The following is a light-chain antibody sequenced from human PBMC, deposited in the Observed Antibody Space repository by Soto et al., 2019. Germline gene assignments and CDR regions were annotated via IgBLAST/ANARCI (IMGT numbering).Light chain of an antibody. V-gene: IGLV1-44*01. J-gene: IGLJ3*02. CDR2: SNS. Sequence: QSVLTQPPSASGTPGQRVTISCSGSDSNIGSNTVNWYQQVPGTAPKLLIYSNSQRPSGVPDRFSGSKSGTSASLAISALQSEDEGDYYCAAWDDSLNGRAVFGGGTKLTVL. CDR1: DSNIGSNT. CDR3: AAWDDSLNGRAV.